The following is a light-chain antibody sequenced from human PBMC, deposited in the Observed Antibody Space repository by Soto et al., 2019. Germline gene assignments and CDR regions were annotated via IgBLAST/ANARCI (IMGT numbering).Light chain of an antibody. Sequence: QSVLTQPPSVSGAPGQRVTISCTGSSSNIGAGYDVHWYQQLPGTAPKLLIYGNSNRPSGVPDRFSGSKSGISASLAITGLQAEDEADYYCQSYDSSLRGVFGGGTQLTVL. J-gene: IGLJ3*02. V-gene: IGLV1-40*01. CDR3: QSYDSSLRGV. CDR2: GNS. CDR1: SSNIGAGYD.